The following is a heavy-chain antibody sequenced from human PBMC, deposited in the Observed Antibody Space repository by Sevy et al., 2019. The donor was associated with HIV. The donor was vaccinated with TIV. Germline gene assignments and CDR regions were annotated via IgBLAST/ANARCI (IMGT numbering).Heavy chain of an antibody. CDR3: VRFDTKIKIFGVPRGAY. Sequence: SETLSLTCTVYSGSFSDFYWNWIRQSPGKGLEWIGEINHREVTNYNPSLKSRVTISADASNKQYSLKLTSVTAAATAVYYCVRFDTKIKIFGVPRGAYWGPGTLVTVSS. V-gene: IGHV4-34*01. CDR1: SGSFSDFY. J-gene: IGHJ4*02. CDR2: INHREVT. D-gene: IGHD3-3*01.